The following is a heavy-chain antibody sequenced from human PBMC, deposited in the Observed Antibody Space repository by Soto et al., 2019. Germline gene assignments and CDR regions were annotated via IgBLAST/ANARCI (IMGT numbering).Heavy chain of an antibody. J-gene: IGHJ3*02. CDR3: ARYCSGGRFDSNTALDI. CDR2: ISAYNGNT. CDR1: GYTFTSYG. V-gene: IGHV1-18*01. Sequence: QVQLVQSGAEVKKPGASVKVSCKASGYTFTSYGITWVRQAPGQGLEYMGWISAYNGNTNYAQKLQGRVTMTADTATNTAYMELRSLRSDDPAVYYCARYCSGGRFDSNTALDIGGQGTMVPVSS. D-gene: IGHD2-15*01.